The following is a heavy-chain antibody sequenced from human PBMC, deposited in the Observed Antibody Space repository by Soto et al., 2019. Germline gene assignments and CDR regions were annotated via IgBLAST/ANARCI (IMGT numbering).Heavy chain of an antibody. CDR3: SRDATTGYSAAGDY. V-gene: IGHV3-74*01. Sequence: PGGTLCLSCAVSGFTFSSYWKYWVCQSPGKGLMWVSRINNDGSSRSYADSVKGRFTISRDNAKNTLYLQVNSLRAEDTAVYYCSRDATTGYSAAGDYWGQGTLVTVSS. D-gene: IGHD1-26*01. CDR2: INNDGSSR. CDR1: GFTFSSYW. J-gene: IGHJ4*02.